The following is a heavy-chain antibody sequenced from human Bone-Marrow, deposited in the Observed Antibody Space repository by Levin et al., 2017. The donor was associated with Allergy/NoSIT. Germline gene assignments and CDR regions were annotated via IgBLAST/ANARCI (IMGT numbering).Heavy chain of an antibody. D-gene: IGHD2-21*02. CDR2: IYSSGKT. J-gene: IGHJ4*02. Sequence: PSETLSLTCTVSTASINSGPYYWGWIRQPPGKGLEWIGNIYSSGKTSYNPSISSRVTISIDTSKNQFSLKLTSVTAADTAMYYCARILVTATQPWFLDHWGQGTLVAVSS. CDR3: ARILVTATQPWFLDH. V-gene: IGHV4-39*01. CDR1: TASINSGPYY.